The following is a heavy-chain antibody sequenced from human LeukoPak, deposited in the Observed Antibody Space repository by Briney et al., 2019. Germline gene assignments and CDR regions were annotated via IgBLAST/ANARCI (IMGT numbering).Heavy chain of an antibody. Sequence: PGGSLRLSCAACGFTFSTYSMNCVRQAPGKGLEWVSSIGSSGINTHYAYSVKGRFTISRDNAKNSLYLQMDSLRAEDTAVYYCARIEEPHYLDYWGQGTLVTVSS. V-gene: IGHV3-21*01. J-gene: IGHJ4*02. CDR2: IGSSGINT. CDR3: ARIEEPHYLDY. D-gene: IGHD1-26*01. CDR1: GFTFSTYS.